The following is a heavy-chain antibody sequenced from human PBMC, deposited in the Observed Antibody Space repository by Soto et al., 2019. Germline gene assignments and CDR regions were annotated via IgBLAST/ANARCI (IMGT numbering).Heavy chain of an antibody. Sequence: EVQLVESGGGLVKPGGSLRLSCAASGFSFSYAWMSWVRQAPGKGPEWVGRIKSKTDGGTTDYVAPVKGRFTISRDDSENTLYLQMNSLKIEDTAVYYCTHDYGDYRYYFDYWGPGTLVTVSS. CDR3: THDYGDYRYYFDY. CDR2: IKSKTDGGTT. D-gene: IGHD4-17*01. J-gene: IGHJ4*02. V-gene: IGHV3-15*01. CDR1: GFSFSYAW.